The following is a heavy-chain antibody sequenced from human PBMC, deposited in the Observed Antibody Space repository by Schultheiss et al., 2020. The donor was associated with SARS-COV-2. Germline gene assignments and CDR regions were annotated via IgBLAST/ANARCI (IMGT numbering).Heavy chain of an antibody. CDR2: ISGNGNNT. CDR3: TKGGAITIFGVVPNDYMDV. Sequence: GGSLRLSCTASGFTFSTNSMNWVRQAPGKGLEWVSSISGNGNNTYYADSVKGRFTISRDNSKNTLFLQMNILRADDTAIYYCTKGGAITIFGVVPNDYMDVWGKGTTVTVSS. D-gene: IGHD3-3*01. CDR1: GFTFSTNS. J-gene: IGHJ6*03. V-gene: IGHV3-23*01.